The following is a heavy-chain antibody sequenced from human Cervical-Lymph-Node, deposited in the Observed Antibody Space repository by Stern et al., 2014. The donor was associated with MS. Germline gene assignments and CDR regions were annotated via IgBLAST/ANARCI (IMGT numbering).Heavy chain of an antibody. CDR1: GFSLDTRGVG. J-gene: IGHJ4*02. D-gene: IGHD2-15*01. Sequence: QITLKESGPTLVKPTQTLTLTCTFSGFSLDTRGVGVGWLRQPPGKALEWLALIYWDDDNNYSPSLKSRLTITKDTSKNQVVLTMTDMNPVDTATYFCANLIPGYYSGATCYSEGFDYWGQGTLVTVSS. V-gene: IGHV2-5*02. CDR2: IYWDDDN. CDR3: ANLIPGYYSGATCYSEGFDY.